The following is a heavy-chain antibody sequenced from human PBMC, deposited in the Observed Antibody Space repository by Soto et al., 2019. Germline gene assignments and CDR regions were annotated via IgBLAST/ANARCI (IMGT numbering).Heavy chain of an antibody. CDR3: ARAQRRYTNFDY. Sequence: SETLSLTCAVSGGSIGGLNWWNWVRQPPGKGLEWIGEIYYTGTINYDPSLKRRVTISIDNSRNQFSLKLTSVTAADTAVYYCARAQRRYTNFDYWGQGTLVTVSS. V-gene: IGHV4-4*02. CDR2: IYYTGTI. J-gene: IGHJ4*02. D-gene: IGHD3-16*02. CDR1: GGSIGGLNW.